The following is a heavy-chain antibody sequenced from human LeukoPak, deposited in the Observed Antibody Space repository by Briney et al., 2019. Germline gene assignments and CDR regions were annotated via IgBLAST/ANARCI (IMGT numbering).Heavy chain of an antibody. J-gene: IGHJ5*02. V-gene: IGHV3-23*01. CDR3: AKDPRIAARPNWFDP. CDR1: GLTFSSYA. Sequence: GGSLRLSCAASGLTFSSYAMSWVRQAPGKVLEWVSAISGSGGSTYYADSVKDRFTIYRDNSKNTLYLQRNSLRAEDTAVYYGAKDPRIAARPNWFDPWGQGTLVTVSS. D-gene: IGHD6-6*01. CDR2: ISGSGGST.